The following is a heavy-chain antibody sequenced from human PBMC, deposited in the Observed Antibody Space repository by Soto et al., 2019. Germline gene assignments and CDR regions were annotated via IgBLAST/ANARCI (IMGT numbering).Heavy chain of an antibody. CDR1: GGTFSSYA. Sequence: QVQLVQSGAEVKKPGSSVKVSCKASGGTFSSYAISWVRQAPGQGLEWMGGIIPIFGTANYAQKFQGRVTITADESTSTAYMGLSSLRAEDTAVYYCARFVSPPYGMDVWGQGTTVTVSS. J-gene: IGHJ6*02. CDR3: ARFVSPPYGMDV. CDR2: IIPIFGTA. V-gene: IGHV1-69*01.